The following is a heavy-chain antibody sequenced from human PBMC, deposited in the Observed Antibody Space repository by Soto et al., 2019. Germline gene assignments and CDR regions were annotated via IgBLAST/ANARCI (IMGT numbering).Heavy chain of an antibody. V-gene: IGHV3-23*01. Sequence: QPGGSLRLSCAASGFTFSSYVMSWVRQAPGKGLEWVSGISGSGGTTYYADSVKGRFTISRNNSKNTLYPQMSSLRAEDTAVYYCARYDSSGSHTDYWGQGTLVTVSS. J-gene: IGHJ4*02. CDR3: ARYDSSGSHTDY. CDR2: ISGSGGTT. D-gene: IGHD3-22*01. CDR1: GFTFSSYV.